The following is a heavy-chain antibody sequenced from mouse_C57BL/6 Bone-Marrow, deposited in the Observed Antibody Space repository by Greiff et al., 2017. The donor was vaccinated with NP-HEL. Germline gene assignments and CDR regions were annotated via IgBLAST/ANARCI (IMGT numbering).Heavy chain of an antibody. CDR3: ARVLAVTTVTGFAC. V-gene: IGHV5-4*01. Sequence: EVQVVESGGGLVKPGGSLKLSCAASGFTFSSYAMSWVRQTPEKRPVWVATISDGGSYTYYPDNVQGRFTISRDNSKNHLYLQMSYLKSEDTAMYYCARVLAVTTVTGFACWGQGTLVTVA. CDR2: ISDGGSYT. J-gene: IGHJ3*01. CDR1: GFTFSSYA. D-gene: IGHD1-1*01.